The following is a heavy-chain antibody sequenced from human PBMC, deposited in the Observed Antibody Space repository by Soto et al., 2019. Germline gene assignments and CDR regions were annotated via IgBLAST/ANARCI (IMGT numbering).Heavy chain of an antibody. V-gene: IGHV4-59*08. CDR2: IYYSGST. CDR3: ASHQYRASAFDI. CDR1: GGSISSYY. Sequence: QVQLQESGPGLVKPSETLSLTCTVSGGSISSYYWSWIRQPPGKGLEWIGYIYYSGSTNYNPSLKSRITISADTSKSQFSLKLSPVTAAHTAVYYCASHQYRASAFDIWGQGTMVTVSS. D-gene: IGHD6-6*01. J-gene: IGHJ3*02.